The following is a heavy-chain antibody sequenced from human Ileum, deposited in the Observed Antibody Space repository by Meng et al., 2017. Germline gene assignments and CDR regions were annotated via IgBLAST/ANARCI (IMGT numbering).Heavy chain of an antibody. CDR1: GASMSVVSY. CDR2: IDHLGIA. CDR3: ARHGGYHQDF. J-gene: IGHJ4*02. D-gene: IGHD4-23*01. Sequence: QVQLQESGPGLVKASETLSLTCSVSGASMSVVSYWSWVRQSPGKGLEWIGQIDHLGIAYYKPSLKSRVTMSIDQSKSQFSLRLTSVSAADTAVYYCARHGGYHQDFWGQGTLVTVFS. V-gene: IGHV4-4*02.